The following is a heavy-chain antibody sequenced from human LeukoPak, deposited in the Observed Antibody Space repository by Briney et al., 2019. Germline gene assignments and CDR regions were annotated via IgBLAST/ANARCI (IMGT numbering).Heavy chain of an antibody. Sequence: ASVKVSCKASGYTFTSYAMHWVRQAPGQRLEWMGWINAGNGNTKYSQKFQGRVTITRDTSASTAYMELSSLRSEDTAVYYCARWEGRWKDFGGQYAFDIWGQGTMVTVSS. CDR3: ARWEGRWKDFGGQYAFDI. D-gene: IGHD3-10*01. V-gene: IGHV1-3*01. CDR2: INAGNGNT. CDR1: GYTFTSYA. J-gene: IGHJ3*02.